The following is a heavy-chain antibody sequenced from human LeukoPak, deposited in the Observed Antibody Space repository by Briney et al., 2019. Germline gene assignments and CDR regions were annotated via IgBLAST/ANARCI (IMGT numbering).Heavy chain of an antibody. CDR2: INPNSGGT. V-gene: IGHV1-2*02. Sequence: ASVKVSCKASGYTFTGYYMHWVRQAPGQGLEWMGWINPNSGGTNYAQKFQGRVTMTRDTSISTAYMELSRLRSDDTAVYYCAREMRLTMIVVVNWFGPWGQGTLVTVSS. CDR3: AREMRLTMIVVVNWFGP. D-gene: IGHD3-22*01. CDR1: GYTFTGYY. J-gene: IGHJ5*02.